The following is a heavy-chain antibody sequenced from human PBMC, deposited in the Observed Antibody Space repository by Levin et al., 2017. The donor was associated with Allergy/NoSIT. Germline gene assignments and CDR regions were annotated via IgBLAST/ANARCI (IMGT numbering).Heavy chain of an antibody. J-gene: IGHJ4*02. CDR1: GFTFSSYS. D-gene: IGHD4-23*01. V-gene: IGHV3-48*04. CDR3: ARSPDYGGNPYYFDY. Sequence: PGGSLRLSCAASGFTFSSYSMNWVRQAPGKGLEWVSYISSSSSTIYYADSVKGRFTISRDNAKNSLYLQMNTLRAEDTAVYYCARSPDYGGNPYYFDYWGQGALVTVSS. CDR2: ISSSSSTI.